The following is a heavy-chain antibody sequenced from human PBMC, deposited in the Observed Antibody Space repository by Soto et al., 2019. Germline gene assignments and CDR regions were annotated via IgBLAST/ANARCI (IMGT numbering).Heavy chain of an antibody. Sequence: QVQLVESGGGLVKPGGSLRLSCAASGFTFSDSYMSWIRQAPGKGLERISYISSRGDSVYYADSVKGRLTVSRDNAKNSLYLLLNSLGADETAIYYGARGGRPDMWGQGRMVTVSS. J-gene: IGHJ3*02. CDR3: ARGGRPDM. D-gene: IGHD1-26*01. CDR2: ISSRGDSV. V-gene: IGHV3-11*01. CDR1: GFTFSDSY.